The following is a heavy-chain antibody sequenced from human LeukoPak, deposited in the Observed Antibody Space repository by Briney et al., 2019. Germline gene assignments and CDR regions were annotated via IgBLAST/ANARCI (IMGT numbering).Heavy chain of an antibody. V-gene: IGHV4-38-2*02. CDR1: GYSVSSGYY. J-gene: IGHJ5*02. CDR3: ARDGRIRFPVTNRFDP. Sequence: PSETLSLTCTVSGYSVSSGYYWGWIRQPPGKGLEWIASIYHSGSTYYNPSLRSRVTISVDTSKNQFSLKLSSVTAADTAVYYCARDGRIRFPVTNRFDPWGQGTLVTVSS. CDR2: IYHSGST. D-gene: IGHD3-3*01.